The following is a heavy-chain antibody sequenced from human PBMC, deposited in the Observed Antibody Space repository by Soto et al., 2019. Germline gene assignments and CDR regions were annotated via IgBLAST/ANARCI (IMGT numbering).Heavy chain of an antibody. D-gene: IGHD3-10*01. Sequence: GASVKVSCKTSGDNFKKNVFTWVRQAPGQGLEWMGGTIPALGKTHYIEKFQVRVTITVDDARRAVYMEVREQTSEDTDIYSCARGAFRPSAMDAWGQGTTVTVS. CDR3: ARGAFRPSAMDA. CDR1: GDNFKKNV. J-gene: IGHJ6*02. CDR2: TIPALGKT. V-gene: IGHV1-69*10.